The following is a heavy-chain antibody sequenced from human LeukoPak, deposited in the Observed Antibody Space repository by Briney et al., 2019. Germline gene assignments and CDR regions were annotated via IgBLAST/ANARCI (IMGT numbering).Heavy chain of an antibody. V-gene: IGHV1-69*13. CDR2: IIPIFGTA. J-gene: IGHJ5*02. CDR3: AREASSIAAP. D-gene: IGHD6-6*01. CDR1: GGTFSSYA. Sequence: SVKVSCKASGGTFSSYAISWVRQAPGQGLEWMGGIIPIFGTANYAQKFQGRVTITADESTSTAYMELSGLRSEDTAVYYCAREASSIAAPWGQGTLVTVSS.